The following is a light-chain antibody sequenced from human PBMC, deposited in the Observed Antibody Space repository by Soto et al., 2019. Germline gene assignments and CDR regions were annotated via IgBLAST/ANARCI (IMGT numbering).Light chain of an antibody. J-gene: IGLJ1*01. CDR1: SSDVGFYNL. CDR3: CTSPGSSSAV. CDR2: EGT. V-gene: IGLV2-23*01. Sequence: QSALAQPASVSGSPGESITISCTGTSSDVGFYNLVSWYQHHPGNAPKFFIYEGTKRPSGVSSRFSGSKSGNTASLTISGLQAEDEAHQLSCTSPGSSSAVFGPGTK.